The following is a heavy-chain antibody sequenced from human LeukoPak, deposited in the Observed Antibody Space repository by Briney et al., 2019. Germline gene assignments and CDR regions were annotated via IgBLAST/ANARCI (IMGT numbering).Heavy chain of an antibody. Sequence: GGSLRLSCAASGFTFSSYGMHWVRQAPGKGLEWVAVIWYDGSNKYYADSVKGRFTISRDNAKNSLYLQMNSLRAEDTAVYYCARDSQGQEGFDYWGQGTLVTVSS. CDR1: GFTFSSYG. CDR3: ARDSQGQEGFDY. CDR2: IWYDGSNK. J-gene: IGHJ4*02. V-gene: IGHV3-33*01.